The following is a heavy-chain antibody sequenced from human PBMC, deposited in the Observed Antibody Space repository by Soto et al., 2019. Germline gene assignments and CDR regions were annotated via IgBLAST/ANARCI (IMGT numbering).Heavy chain of an antibody. Sequence: QVQLVQSGAEVKKPGSSVKVSCKASGGTFSSYAITWVRQAPGQGLEWMGGIIPILGTADYAQKFQGRVTITADESTSTAYMELSSLRSEDTAVYYCASPVATVYYYSGMDVWGQGTTVTVSS. D-gene: IGHD2-21*02. CDR2: IIPILGTA. CDR1: GGTFSSYA. J-gene: IGHJ6*02. CDR3: ASPVATVYYYSGMDV. V-gene: IGHV1-69*12.